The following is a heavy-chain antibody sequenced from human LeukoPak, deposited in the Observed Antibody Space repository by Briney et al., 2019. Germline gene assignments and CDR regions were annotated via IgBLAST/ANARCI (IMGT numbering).Heavy chain of an antibody. CDR1: GYTFTSYY. V-gene: IGHV1-46*01. CDR2: INPSGGST. J-gene: IGHJ5*02. D-gene: IGHD3-10*01. Sequence: ASVKGSCKASGYTFTSYYMHWVRQAPGQGLEWMGIINPSGGSTSYAQKFQGRVTMTRDTSTSTVYMELSSLRSEDTAVYYCASGGDYYGSGSLFDPWGQGTLVTVSS. CDR3: ASGGDYYGSGSLFDP.